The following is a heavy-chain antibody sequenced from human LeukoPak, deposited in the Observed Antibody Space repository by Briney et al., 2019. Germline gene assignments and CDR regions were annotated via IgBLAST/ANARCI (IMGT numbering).Heavy chain of an antibody. Sequence: ASVKVSCTASGSTFTGFYVQWVRQAPGQGLEWMGWINPNNGATNYAQKFQGRVSMTRDSSISTAYLDLSRLRFDDTAVYYCARGGIVVPAAILVPGYSSSWYAGGGMDVWGQGTTVTVSS. CDR2: INPNNGAT. J-gene: IGHJ6*02. V-gene: IGHV1-2*02. D-gene: IGHD6-13*01. CDR1: GSTFTGFY. CDR3: ARGGIVVPAAILVPGYSSSWYAGGGMDV.